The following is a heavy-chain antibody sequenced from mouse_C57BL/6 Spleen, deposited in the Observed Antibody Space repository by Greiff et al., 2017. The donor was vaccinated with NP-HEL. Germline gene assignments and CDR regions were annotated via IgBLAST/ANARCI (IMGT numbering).Heavy chain of an antibody. V-gene: IGHV1-5*01. CDR1: GYTFTSYW. CDR2: IYPGNSDT. J-gene: IGHJ2*01. Sequence: VQLKQSGTVLARPGASVKMSCKTSGYTFTSYWMHWVKQRPGQGLEWIGAIYPGNSDTSYNQKFKGKAKLTAVTSASTAYMELSSLTDEDSAVYYCTRSYYGSSDYYFDYWGQGTTLTVSS. CDR3: TRSYYGSSDYYFDY. D-gene: IGHD1-1*01.